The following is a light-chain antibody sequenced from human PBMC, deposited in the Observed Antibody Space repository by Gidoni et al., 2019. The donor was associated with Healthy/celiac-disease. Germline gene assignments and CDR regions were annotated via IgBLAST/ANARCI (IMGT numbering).Light chain of an antibody. Sequence: DTPMTHSPSPLSASVGDRVTITCRASQSISSYLNWYQQKPGKAPKLLIYAAASLQSGVPSRFSGSGSGTDFTLTISSLQPEDFATYYCRQSYSTPCTFGQGTKLEIK. CDR2: AAA. CDR3: RQSYSTPCT. CDR1: QSISSY. J-gene: IGKJ2*02. V-gene: IGKV1-39*01.